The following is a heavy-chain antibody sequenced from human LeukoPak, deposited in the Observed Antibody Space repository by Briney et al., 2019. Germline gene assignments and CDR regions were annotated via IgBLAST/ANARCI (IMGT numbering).Heavy chain of an antibody. CDR3: AKDVGSDYDSSGYYNYFDY. CDR2: ISWNSGSI. CDR1: GFTFDDYA. D-gene: IGHD3-22*01. Sequence: PGGSLRLSCAASGFTFDDYAMHWVRQAPGKGLEWVSGISWNSGSIGYADSVKGRFTISRDNAKNSLYLQMNSLRAEDTALYYCAKDVGSDYDSSGYYNYFDYWGQGTLVTVSS. J-gene: IGHJ4*02. V-gene: IGHV3-9*01.